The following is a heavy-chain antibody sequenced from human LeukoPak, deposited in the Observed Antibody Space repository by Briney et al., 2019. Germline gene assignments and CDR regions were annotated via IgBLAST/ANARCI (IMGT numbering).Heavy chain of an antibody. J-gene: IGHJ4*02. D-gene: IGHD2-2*02. CDR3: AKSDCTSTSCYTIDY. Sequence: PGGSLRLSCAASGFTFSSYAMSWVRQAPGKGLEWVSAINDSGGGTSYADFGEGRFTIYRDNSKNTLYLQMNSLRAEDTAVYYCAKSDCTSTSCYTIDYWGQGTLVTVSS. V-gene: IGHV3-23*01. CDR1: GFTFSSYA. CDR2: INDSGGGT.